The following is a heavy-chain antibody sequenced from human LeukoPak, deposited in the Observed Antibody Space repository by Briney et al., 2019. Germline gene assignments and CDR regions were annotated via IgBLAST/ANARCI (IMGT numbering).Heavy chain of an antibody. CDR1: GFNFSGYA. V-gene: IGHV3-23*01. D-gene: IGHD4-23*01. J-gene: IGHJ5*02. CDR3: AKTNSGNGYSGSDT. CDR2: ISGSGGNT. Sequence: GGSLRLSCAASGFNFSGYAMSWVRQAPGKGLEWVSTISGSGGNTYYAESVKGRFTVSRDNSKSTLYLQMNSLRAEDTALYYCAKTNSGNGYSGSDTWGQGTLVTVSS.